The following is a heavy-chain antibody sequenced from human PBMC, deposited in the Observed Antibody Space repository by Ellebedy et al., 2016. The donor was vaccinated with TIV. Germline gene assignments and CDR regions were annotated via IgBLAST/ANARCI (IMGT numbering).Heavy chain of an antibody. J-gene: IGHJ3*02. CDR3: ARCNWDNGSAFDI. Sequence: SETLSLTXAVYGGSLSGYYWSWIRQPPGKGLEWIGEINYSGSTNYNPSLKSRVTISVDTSKNQFSLKLSSVTAADTAVYYCARCNWDNGSAFDIWGQGTTVIVSS. CDR2: INYSGST. V-gene: IGHV4-34*01. D-gene: IGHD7-27*01. CDR1: GGSLSGYY.